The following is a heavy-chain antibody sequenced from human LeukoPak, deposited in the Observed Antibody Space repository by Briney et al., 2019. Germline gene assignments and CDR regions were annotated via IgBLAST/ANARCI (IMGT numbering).Heavy chain of an antibody. J-gene: IGHJ5*02. V-gene: IGHV3-7*01. CDR1: GFTFSTYG. CDR2: IKRDGSEK. Sequence: GGSLRLSCAASGFTFSTYGMSWVRQAPGKGPEWAANIKRDGSEKDYVGSARGRFTISRDNAKNSLYLQMDSLRVEDTAIYYCARGSSGWNADHWGQGTLVTVSS. D-gene: IGHD6-19*01. CDR3: ARGSSGWNADH.